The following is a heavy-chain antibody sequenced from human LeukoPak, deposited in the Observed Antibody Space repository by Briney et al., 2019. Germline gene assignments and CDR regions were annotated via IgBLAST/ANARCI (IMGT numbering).Heavy chain of an antibody. CDR2: ISYDGSNK. CDR3: ARSRGRYDSSGYYGDY. CDR1: GFTFSSYG. Sequence: GGSLRLSCAASGFTFSSYGMHWVRQAPGKGLEWVAVISYDGSNKYYADSVKGRFTISRDNSKNTLYLQMNSLRAEDTAVYYCARSRGRYDSSGYYGDYWGQGTLVTVSS. J-gene: IGHJ4*02. V-gene: IGHV3-30*03. D-gene: IGHD3-22*01.